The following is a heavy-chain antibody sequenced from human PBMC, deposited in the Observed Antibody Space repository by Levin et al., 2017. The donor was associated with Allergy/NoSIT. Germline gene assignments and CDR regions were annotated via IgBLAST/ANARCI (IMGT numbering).Heavy chain of an antibody. CDR1: GGSFSVYG. Sequence: PGESLKISCKASGGSFSVYGISWVRQAPGEGLEWMGGIIPISGTINYAQKFQGRATITADESKSTAYMELSSLNSDDTAVYYCTRGLPDRVVMLGPGGSYGMGVWGQGTTVTVSS. D-gene: IGHD3-10*01. J-gene: IGHJ6*02. V-gene: IGHV1-69*01. CDR3: TRGLPDRVVMLGPGGSYGMGV. CDR2: IIPISGTI.